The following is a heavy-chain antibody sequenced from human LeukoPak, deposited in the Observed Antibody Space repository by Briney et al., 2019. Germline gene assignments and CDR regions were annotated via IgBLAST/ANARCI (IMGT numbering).Heavy chain of an antibody. CDR1: GGSISSYY. CDR2: INHSGST. CDR3: ARGVGLRPLRYFDL. D-gene: IGHD4-17*01. Sequence: SETLSLTCTVSGGSISSYYWSWIRQPPGKGLEWIGEINHSGSTNYNPSLKSRVTISVDTSKNQFSLKLSSVTAADTAVYYCARGVGLRPLRYFDLWGRGTLVTVSS. J-gene: IGHJ2*01. V-gene: IGHV4-34*01.